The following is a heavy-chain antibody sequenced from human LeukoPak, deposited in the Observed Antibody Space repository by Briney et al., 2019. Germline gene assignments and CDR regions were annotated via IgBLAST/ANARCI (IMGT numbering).Heavy chain of an antibody. Sequence: PGGSLRLSCAASGFTFSSYAMSWVRQAPGKGLEWVSAISGSGGSTYYADSVKGRFTISRDNSKNTLYLQMNSLRAGDTAVYYCARAYGDCVPFDYWGQGTLVTVSS. CDR3: ARAYGDCVPFDY. D-gene: IGHD4-17*01. CDR1: GFTFSSYA. J-gene: IGHJ4*02. CDR2: ISGSGGST. V-gene: IGHV3-23*01.